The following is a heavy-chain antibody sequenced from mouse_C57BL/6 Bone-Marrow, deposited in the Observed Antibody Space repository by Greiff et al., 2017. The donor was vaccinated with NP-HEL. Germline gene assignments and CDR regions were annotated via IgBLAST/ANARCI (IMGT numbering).Heavy chain of an antibody. D-gene: IGHD1-1*02. CDR1: GYTFTSYW. Sequence: VQLQQPGAELVKPGASVKLSCKASGYTFTSYWMHWVKQRPGQGLAWIGMIHPNRGSTTYNEKFKSKATLTVDKSSSTAYMQLSSLTSEDSAVYYCARSLWDFDYWGQGTTLTVSS. V-gene: IGHV1-64*01. CDR3: ARSLWDFDY. J-gene: IGHJ2*01. CDR2: IHPNRGST.